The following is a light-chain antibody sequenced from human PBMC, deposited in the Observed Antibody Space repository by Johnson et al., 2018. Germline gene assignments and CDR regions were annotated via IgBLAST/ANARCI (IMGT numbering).Light chain of an antibody. V-gene: IGLV1-51*02. CDR3: GTWDSSLSAGNV. J-gene: IGLJ1*01. Sequence: QSVLTQPPSVSAAPGQKVTISCSGSSSNIGNNYVSWYQQLPGTAPKLLIYENNKRPSGIPDRFSGSKSGTSATLGIPGLPTGDAADYYCGTWDSSLSAGNVFGTGTKVTVL. CDR1: SSNIGNNY. CDR2: ENN.